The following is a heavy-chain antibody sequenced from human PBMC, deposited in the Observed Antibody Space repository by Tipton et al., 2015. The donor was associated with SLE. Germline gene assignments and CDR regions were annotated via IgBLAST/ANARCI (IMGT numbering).Heavy chain of an antibody. V-gene: IGHV3-23*01. CDR2: ISGSGGST. J-gene: IGHJ6*03. CDR3: ARDSGYYYMDV. CDR1: GFTFSSYA. Sequence: SLRLSCAASGFTFSSYAMSWVRQAPGKGLEWVSAISGSGGSTYYADSVKGRFTISRDNAKNSLYLQMNSLRAEDTAVYYCARDSGYYYMDVWGKGTTVTVSS.